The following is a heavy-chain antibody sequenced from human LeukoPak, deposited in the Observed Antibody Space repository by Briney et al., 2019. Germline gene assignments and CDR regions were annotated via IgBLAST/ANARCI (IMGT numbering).Heavy chain of an antibody. CDR2: ISYDGSNK. CDR1: GFTFNTFG. Sequence: GGSLRLSCAASGFTFNTFGMHWVRQAPGKGLEWVAVISYDGSNKYYADSVKGRFTISRDNSKNTLYLQMNSLRAEDTAVYYCAKNYYGSGSYYNLFDYWGQGTLVTVSS. J-gene: IGHJ4*02. CDR3: AKNYYGSGSYYNLFDY. D-gene: IGHD3-10*01. V-gene: IGHV3-30*18.